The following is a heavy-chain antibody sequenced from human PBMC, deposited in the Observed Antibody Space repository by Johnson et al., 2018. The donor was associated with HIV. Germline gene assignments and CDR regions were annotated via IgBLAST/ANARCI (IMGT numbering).Heavy chain of an antibody. CDR3: AGVGWKRDGAFDI. J-gene: IGHJ3*02. CDR2: IGTAGDT. D-gene: IGHD2-15*01. Sequence: VQLLESGGGLVQPGGSLRLSCAASGFTFSSYDIHWVRQATGKGLEWVSAIGTAGDTYYPGSLKGRFTISRENAKNSSYLQMNSLRAGETAVYYCAGVGWKRDGAFDIWGQGTMVTVSS. V-gene: IGHV3-13*01. CDR1: GFTFSSYD.